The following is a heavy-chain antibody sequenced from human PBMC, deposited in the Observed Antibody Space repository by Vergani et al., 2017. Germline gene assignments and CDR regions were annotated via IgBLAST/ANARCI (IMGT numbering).Heavy chain of an antibody. D-gene: IGHD3-22*01. V-gene: IGHV3-23*01. Sequence: EVQLLESGGGLVQPGGSLRLSCAASGFTFSSYAMSWVRQAPGKGLEWVSAISGSGGSTYYADSVKGRFTISRDNSKNTLYLQMNSLRAEDMAVYYCAKTNDSSGYYLHYFDYWGQGTLVTVSS. CDR1: GFTFSSYA. J-gene: IGHJ4*02. CDR2: ISGSGGST. CDR3: AKTNDSSGYYLHYFDY.